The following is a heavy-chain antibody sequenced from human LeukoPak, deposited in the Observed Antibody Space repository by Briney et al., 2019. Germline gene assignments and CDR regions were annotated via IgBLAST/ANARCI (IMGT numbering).Heavy chain of an antibody. V-gene: IGHV3-30*02. Sequence: PGGSLRLSCAASGFTFSSYGMHWVRQAPGKGLEWVAFIRYDATKTYYADSVKGRFTISRDSAKNTLYLQMNSLRAEDTAVYYCATSSWYGGHFDHWGQGTPVTVSS. CDR1: GFTFSSYG. D-gene: IGHD6-13*01. CDR3: ATSSWYGGHFDH. CDR2: IRYDATKT. J-gene: IGHJ4*02.